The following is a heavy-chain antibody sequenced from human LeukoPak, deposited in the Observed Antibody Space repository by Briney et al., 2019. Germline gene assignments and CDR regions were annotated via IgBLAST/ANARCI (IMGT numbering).Heavy chain of an antibody. V-gene: IGHV3-15*01. CDR1: GFTFSNAW. D-gene: IGHD3-10*01. CDR2: IKSKTDGGTT. J-gene: IGHJ4*02. CDR3: TTGSHYYYGSGSYYPPLY. Sequence: PGGSLRLSCAASGFTFSNAWMSWVRQAPGKGLEWVGRIKSKTDGGTTDYAAPAKGRFTISRDDSKNTLYLQMNSLKTEDTAVYYCTTGSHYYYGSGSYYPPLYWGQGTLVTVSS.